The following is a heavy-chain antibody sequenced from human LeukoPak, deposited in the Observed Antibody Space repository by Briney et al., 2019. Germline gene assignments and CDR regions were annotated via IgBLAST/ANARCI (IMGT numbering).Heavy chain of an antibody. CDR3: ARASGSHYVVSFFDY. J-gene: IGHJ4*02. CDR2: VYYSGST. Sequence: SETLSLTCTVSGGSISTYYWSWIRQPPGKGLEWIGYVYYSGSTTYNPSLKSRVTISVDTSKNQFSLKLTSVTAADTAVYYCARASGSHYVVSFFDYWGQGTQVTVSS. CDR1: GGSISTYY. D-gene: IGHD1-26*01. V-gene: IGHV4-59*01.